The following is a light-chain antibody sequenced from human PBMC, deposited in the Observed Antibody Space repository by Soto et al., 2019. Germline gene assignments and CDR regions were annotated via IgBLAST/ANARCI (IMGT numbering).Light chain of an antibody. CDR3: QQYNSYSKT. J-gene: IGKJ1*01. CDR1: QSVSTW. V-gene: IGKV1-5*01. Sequence: DIQMTQSPSTLSASVGDRITITCRASQSVSTWLAWYQQKPEKAPRLLIYDASNLQSGVPSRFSGSGSGTELTLTISSLQPDDFGTYYCQQYNSYSKTFGQGTKVDIK. CDR2: DAS.